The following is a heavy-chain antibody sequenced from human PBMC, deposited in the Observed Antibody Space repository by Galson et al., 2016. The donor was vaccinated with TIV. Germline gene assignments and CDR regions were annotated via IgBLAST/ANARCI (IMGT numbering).Heavy chain of an antibody. V-gene: IGHV3-7*03. J-gene: IGHJ6*02. CDR2: IKKDGSDR. CDR1: QFPFSDYW. Sequence: SLRLSCAASQFPFSDYWMNWIRQAPGKGLEWVATIKKDGSDRYYGDSVKGRFTISRDNAKRLLSLHLSSQRVEATAVYYCASDPLFGGMDVWGQGPTV. D-gene: IGHD3-10*02. CDR3: ASDPLFGGMDV.